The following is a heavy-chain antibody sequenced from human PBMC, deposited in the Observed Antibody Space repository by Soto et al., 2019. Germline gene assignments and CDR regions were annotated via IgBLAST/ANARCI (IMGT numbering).Heavy chain of an antibody. CDR3: ANHGDQYYFDY. J-gene: IGHJ4*02. V-gene: IGHV3-30*18. D-gene: IGHD4-17*01. Sequence: GGSLRLSCAASGFTFSSYGMHWVRQAPGKGLEWVAVISYDGSNKYYADSVKGRFTISRDNSKNTLYLQMNSLRAEDTAVYYCANHGDQYYFDYWGQGTLVTVSS. CDR1: GFTFSSYG. CDR2: ISYDGSNK.